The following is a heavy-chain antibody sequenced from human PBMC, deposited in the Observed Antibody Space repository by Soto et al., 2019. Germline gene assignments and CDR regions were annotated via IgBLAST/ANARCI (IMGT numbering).Heavy chain of an antibody. CDR3: TTEDGSGSGYYYYYGMDV. CDR1: GFSFSSHV. CDR2: IGVSSETT. D-gene: IGHD3-10*01. V-gene: IGHV3-23*01. J-gene: IGHJ6*01. Sequence: GGSLRLSCVASGFSFSSHVMRWVRQAPGEGLEWVAGIGVSSETTYFADSVKGRFTVSRDNSKNTLYLQMNSLKTEDTAVYYCTTEDGSGSGYYYYYGMDVWGQGTTVTVSS.